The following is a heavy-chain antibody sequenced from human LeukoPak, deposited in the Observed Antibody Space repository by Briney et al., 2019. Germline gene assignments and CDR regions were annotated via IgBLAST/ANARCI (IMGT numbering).Heavy chain of an antibody. CDR1: GFTFSSYA. J-gene: IGHJ6*02. CDR2: ISSSSSYI. V-gene: IGHV3-21*01. Sequence: GRSLRLSCAASGFTFSSYAMHWVRQAPGKGLEWVSSISSSSSYIYYADSVKGRFTISRHNAKNSLYLQMNSLRAEDTAVYYCARGRGYSGYAYYYGMDVWGQGTTVTASS. D-gene: IGHD5-12*01. CDR3: ARGRGYSGYAYYYGMDV.